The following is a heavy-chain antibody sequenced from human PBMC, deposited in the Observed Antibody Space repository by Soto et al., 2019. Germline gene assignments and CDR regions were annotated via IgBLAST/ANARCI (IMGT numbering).Heavy chain of an antibody. CDR2: IYYSGSS. CDR1: GGSITSSEYY. V-gene: IGHV4-39*01. J-gene: IGHJ5*02. D-gene: IGHD5-18*01. CDR3: ASGYSYGSWFDP. Sequence: SETLSLTCTVSGGSITSSEYYWAWIRQPPGKGLQFVGTIYYSGSSYSNPSLKSRLSMSVDTSKNQFSLTMKSATAADTGVYYCASGYSYGSWFDPWGQGTLVTVSS.